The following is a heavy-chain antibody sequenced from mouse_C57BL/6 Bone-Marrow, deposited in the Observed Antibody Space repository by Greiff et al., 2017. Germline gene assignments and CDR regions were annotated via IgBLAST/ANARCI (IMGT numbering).Heavy chain of an antibody. D-gene: IGHD1-1*01. CDR2: IYPRSGNT. Sequence: VQLQESGAELVRPGASVKLSCKASGYTFTSYGISWVKQRPGQGLEWIGGIYPRSGNTYYNEKFKGKATLTADKSSSTAYMELRSLTSEDSAVSFCARGYDCSSYYALDYWGQGTSVTVSS. J-gene: IGHJ4*01. CDR1: GYTFTSYG. CDR3: ARGYDCSSYYALDY. V-gene: IGHV1-81*01.